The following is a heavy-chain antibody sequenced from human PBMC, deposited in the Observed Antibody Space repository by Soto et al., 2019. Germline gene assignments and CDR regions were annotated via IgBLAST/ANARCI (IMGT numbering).Heavy chain of an antibody. CDR1: GFTFSSYA. CDR2: ISYDGSNK. Sequence: QVQLVESGGGVVQPGRSLRLSCAASGFTFSSYAMHWVRQAPGKGLEWVAVISYDGSNKYYADSVKGRFTISRDNSKNTLYLHMNRLRAEDTAVYYCARDAPQLELTYYFDYWGQGTLVTVSS. V-gene: IGHV3-30-3*01. CDR3: ARDAPQLELTYYFDY. D-gene: IGHD1-1*01. J-gene: IGHJ4*02.